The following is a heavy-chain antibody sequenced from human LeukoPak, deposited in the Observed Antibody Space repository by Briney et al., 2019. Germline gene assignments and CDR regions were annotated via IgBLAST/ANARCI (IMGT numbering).Heavy chain of an antibody. CDR3: ARDVPPMALRYFGDAFDI. Sequence: SQTLSLTCTVSGGSISSGSYYWSWIRQPAGKGLEWIGRIYTSGSTNYNPSLKSRVTISVDTSKNQFSLKLSSVTAADTAVYYCARDVPPMALRYFGDAFDIWGQGTVVTVSS. J-gene: IGHJ3*02. CDR1: GGSISSGSYY. D-gene: IGHD3-9*01. CDR2: IYTSGST. V-gene: IGHV4-61*02.